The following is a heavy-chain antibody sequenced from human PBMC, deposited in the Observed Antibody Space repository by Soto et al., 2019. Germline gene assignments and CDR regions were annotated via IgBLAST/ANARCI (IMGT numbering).Heavy chain of an antibody. CDR1: GGSISSSSYY. CDR2: IYYSGST. Sequence: SETLSLTCTVSGGSISSSSYYWGWIRQPPGKGLEWIGSIYYSGSTYYNPSLKSRVTISVDTSKNQFSLKLSSVTAADTAVYYCVRHVGYSYGPTYYYYGMDVWGQGTTVTVSS. J-gene: IGHJ6*02. CDR3: VRHVGYSYGPTYYYYGMDV. V-gene: IGHV4-39*01. D-gene: IGHD5-18*01.